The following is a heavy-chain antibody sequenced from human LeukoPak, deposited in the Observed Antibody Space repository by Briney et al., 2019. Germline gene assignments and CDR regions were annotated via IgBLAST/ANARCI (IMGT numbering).Heavy chain of an antibody. Sequence: PGGSLRLSCVVSGFTFSDYHMNWVRQAPGKGLEWVSSVSTSNSYIYYADSLTGRFTISRDNSKNTLYLQMNSLRAEDTAVYYCARAPYGDNGYTAEVADYWGQGTLVTVSS. CDR3: ARAPYGDNGYTAEVADY. J-gene: IGHJ4*02. CDR1: GFTFSDYH. D-gene: IGHD3-16*01. V-gene: IGHV3-21*04. CDR2: VSTSNSYI.